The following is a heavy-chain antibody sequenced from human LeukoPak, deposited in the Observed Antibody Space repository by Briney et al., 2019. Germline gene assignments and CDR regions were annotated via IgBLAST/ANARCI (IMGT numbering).Heavy chain of an antibody. D-gene: IGHD4-17*01. CDR2: MNPNSGNT. J-gene: IGHJ4*02. V-gene: IGHV1-18*01. Sequence: ASVKVSCKASGYTFTSYDINWVRQATGQGLEWMGWMNPNSGNTNYAQKLQGRVTMTTDTSTSTAYVELRSLRSDDTAVYYCARDLGATVTSFDYWGQGTLVTVSS. CDR3: ARDLGATVTSFDY. CDR1: GYTFTSYD.